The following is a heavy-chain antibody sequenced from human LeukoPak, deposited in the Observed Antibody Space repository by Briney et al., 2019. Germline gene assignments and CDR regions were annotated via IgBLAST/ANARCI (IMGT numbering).Heavy chain of an antibody. V-gene: IGHV1-46*01. CDR2: INPSGGST. D-gene: IGHD6-19*01. Sequence: GASVKVSCKVSGDTLGELTMHWVRQAPGKGLEWMGIINPSGGSTSYAQKFQGRVTMTRDMSTSTVYMELSSLRSEDTAVYYCARGGVAGSYYYCMDVWGKGTTVTVSS. J-gene: IGHJ6*03. CDR1: GDTLGELT. CDR3: ARGGVAGSYYYCMDV.